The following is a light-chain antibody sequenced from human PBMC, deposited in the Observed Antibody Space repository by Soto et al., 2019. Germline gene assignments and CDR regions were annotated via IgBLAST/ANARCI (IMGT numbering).Light chain of an antibody. Sequence: IQLTQSPSSLSASVGDRVTITCRASQGISSYLAWYQQKPGKAPKLLIYAASTLQSGVPSRFSGSGSGTDFTLTISSLQPEDFATYYCHHYGTSWTFGQGTKVEI. CDR1: QGISSY. CDR2: AAS. V-gene: IGKV1-9*01. J-gene: IGKJ1*01. CDR3: HHYGTSWT.